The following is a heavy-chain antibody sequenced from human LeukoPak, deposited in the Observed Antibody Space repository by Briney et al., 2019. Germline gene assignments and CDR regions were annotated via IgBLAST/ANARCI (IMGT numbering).Heavy chain of an antibody. J-gene: IGHJ4*02. V-gene: IGHV1-2*06. CDR3: ASLYDIVGTTVDY. Sequence: ASVKVSCKASGYTFTAYYMHWVRQAPGQGLEWMGRIDPNTGGTKSAKNFQGRVTMTRDTSISTAYMALSGLRSDDTAVYYCASLYDIVGTTVDYWGQGTLVTVSS. CDR1: GYTFTAYY. CDR2: IDPNTGGT. D-gene: IGHD1-26*01.